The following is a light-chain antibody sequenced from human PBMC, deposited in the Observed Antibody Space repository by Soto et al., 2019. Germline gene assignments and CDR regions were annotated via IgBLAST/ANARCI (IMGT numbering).Light chain of an antibody. CDR2: DVS. Sequence: QSVLTQPASVSGSPGQSITISCTGTTSDVGTYNYVSWYQQHPDKAPKLIIYDVSNRPSGVSNRFSGSKSGNTASLTISGLQAEDEADYYCSSYTSSSTVVFGGGTQLTVL. V-gene: IGLV2-14*01. CDR3: SSYTSSSTVV. CDR1: TSDVGTYNY. J-gene: IGLJ2*01.